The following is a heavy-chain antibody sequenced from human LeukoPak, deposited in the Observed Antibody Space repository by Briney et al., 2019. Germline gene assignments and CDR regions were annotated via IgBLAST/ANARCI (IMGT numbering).Heavy chain of an antibody. D-gene: IGHD6-19*01. Sequence: ASVKVSCEASGYTFTGYYMHWVRQAPGQGLEWMGWINPNSGGTNYAQKFQGRVTMTRDTSISTAYMELSRLRSDDTAVYYCARVLPPGYSSGWCDYWGQGTLVTVSS. CDR1: GYTFTGYY. CDR2: INPNSGGT. V-gene: IGHV1-2*02. J-gene: IGHJ4*02. CDR3: ARVLPPGYSSGWCDY.